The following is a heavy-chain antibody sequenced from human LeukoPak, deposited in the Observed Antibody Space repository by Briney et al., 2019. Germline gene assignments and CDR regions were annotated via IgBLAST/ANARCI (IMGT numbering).Heavy chain of an antibody. V-gene: IGHV4-39*01. CDR3: ARSGSYSGWFDP. CDR2: IYYSGST. Sequence: SETLSLTCTVSGGSISSSSYYWGWVRQPPGKGLEWIGSIYYSGSTYYNPSLKRRVTISVDTSKNQFSLKLSSVTAADTAVYYCARSGSYSGWFDPWGQGTLVTVSS. J-gene: IGHJ5*02. CDR1: GGSISSSSYY. D-gene: IGHD1-26*01.